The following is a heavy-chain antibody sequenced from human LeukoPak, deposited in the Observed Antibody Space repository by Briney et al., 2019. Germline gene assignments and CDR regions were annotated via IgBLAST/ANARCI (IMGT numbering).Heavy chain of an antibody. V-gene: IGHV4-39*07. CDR2: IYHSGST. CDR3: ARDLRYSSGWYRYYFDY. J-gene: IGHJ4*02. Sequence: SETLSLTCTVSGGSISSSSYYWGWIRQPPGKGLEWIGSIYHSGSTYYNPYLKSRVTISVDTSKNQFSLKLSSVTAADTAVYYCARDLRYSSGWYRYYFDYWGQGTLVTVSS. D-gene: IGHD6-19*01. CDR1: GGSISSSSYY.